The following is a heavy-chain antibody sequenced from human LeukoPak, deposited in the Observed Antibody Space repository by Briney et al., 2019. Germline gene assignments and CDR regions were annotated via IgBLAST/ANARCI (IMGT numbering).Heavy chain of an antibody. D-gene: IGHD5-24*01. CDR1: GGSFSGYY. J-gene: IGHJ4*02. CDR2: INHSGST. Sequence: SETLSLTCAVYGGSFSGYYWSWIRQPPGKGLEWVGEINHSGSTNYNPSLKSRVTISVDTSKDQFSLKLSSVTAADTAVYYCARHVDLEMATTYYFDYWGQGTLVTVSS. CDR3: ARHVDLEMATTYYFDY. V-gene: IGHV4-34*01.